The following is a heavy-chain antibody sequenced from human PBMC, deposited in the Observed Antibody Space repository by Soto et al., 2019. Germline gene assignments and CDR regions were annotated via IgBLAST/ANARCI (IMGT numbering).Heavy chain of an antibody. CDR3: ARAKAARPDSFYYGMDV. CDR2: VKPVSGST. D-gene: IGHD6-6*01. Sequence: ASVKVSCKASGQIFTSYYMHWVRQAPGQGPEWMGIVKPVSGSTSYAQKFQGRVTMTRDTSTSTVYIELSGLRSEDTAVYYCARAKAARPDSFYYGMDVWGQGTAVTVS. V-gene: IGHV1-46*01. J-gene: IGHJ6*02. CDR1: GQIFTSYY.